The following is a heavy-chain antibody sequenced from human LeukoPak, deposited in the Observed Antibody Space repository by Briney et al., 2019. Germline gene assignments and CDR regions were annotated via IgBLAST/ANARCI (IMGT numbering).Heavy chain of an antibody. CDR2: ISYDGSNK. CDR1: GFTFSSYG. Sequence: PGGSLRLSCAASGFTFSSYGMHWVRQAPGKGLEWVAVISYDGSNKYYADSVKGRFTISRDNSKNTLYLQMNSLRAEDTAVYYCAKSGAVAGPHYFDYWGQGTLVTVSS. D-gene: IGHD6-19*01. J-gene: IGHJ4*02. CDR3: AKSGAVAGPHYFDY. V-gene: IGHV3-30*18.